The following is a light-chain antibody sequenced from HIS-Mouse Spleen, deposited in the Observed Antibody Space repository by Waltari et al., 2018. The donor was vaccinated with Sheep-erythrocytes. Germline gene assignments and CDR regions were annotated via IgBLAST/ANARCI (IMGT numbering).Light chain of an antibody. Sequence: TLSPATLSLSPGERATLSCRASQSVSSYLAWYQQKPGQAPRLLIYDASNRATGIPARFSGSGSGTDFTLTISSLEPEDFAVYYCQQRSNWYTFGQGTKLEIK. V-gene: IGKV3-11*01. CDR1: QSVSSY. CDR3: QQRSNWYT. CDR2: DAS. J-gene: IGKJ2*01.